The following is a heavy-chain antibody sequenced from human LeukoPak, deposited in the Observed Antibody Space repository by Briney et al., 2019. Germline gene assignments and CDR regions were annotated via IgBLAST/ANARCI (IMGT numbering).Heavy chain of an antibody. D-gene: IGHD6-13*01. CDR2: TRDKANSYTT. V-gene: IGHV3-72*01. Sequence: GGSLRLSCTASGFAFSDHYMDWVRQAPGKGLEWVGRTRDKANSYTTEYAASVKGRFTISRDDSKNSVYLQMNSLKTEDTAMYYCARNEGYSSSSTPFDYWGQGTLVTVSS. J-gene: IGHJ4*02. CDR1: GFAFSDHY. CDR3: ARNEGYSSSSTPFDY.